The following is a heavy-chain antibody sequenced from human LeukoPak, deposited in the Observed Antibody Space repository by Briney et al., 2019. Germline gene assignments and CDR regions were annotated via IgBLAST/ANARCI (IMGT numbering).Heavy chain of an antibody. Sequence: PGGSLRLSCAASGFTFSSYAMSWVRQAPGKGLEWVSAISGSGGSTYYADSVKGRFTISRDNSKNTLYLQMNSLRAEDTVVYYCAKGILRYFDWFPGYWDQGTLVIVSS. D-gene: IGHD3-9*01. V-gene: IGHV3-23*01. CDR1: GFTFSSYA. CDR3: AKGILRYFDWFPGY. J-gene: IGHJ4*02. CDR2: ISGSGGST.